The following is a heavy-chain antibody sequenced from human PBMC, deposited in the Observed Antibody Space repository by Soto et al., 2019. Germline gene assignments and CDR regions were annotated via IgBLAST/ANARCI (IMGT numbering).Heavy chain of an antibody. V-gene: IGHV3-11*06. CDR2: ISSSSSYT. CDR1: GFTFSDYY. D-gene: IGHD3-22*01. Sequence: KPGGSLRLSCAASGFTFSDYYMSWIRQAPGKGLEWVSYISSSSSYTNYADSVKGRFTISRDNAKNSLYLQMNSLRAEDTAVYYCAREDSSGYDLAGEPALTFDYWGQGTLVTVSS. J-gene: IGHJ4*02. CDR3: AREDSSGYDLAGEPALTFDY.